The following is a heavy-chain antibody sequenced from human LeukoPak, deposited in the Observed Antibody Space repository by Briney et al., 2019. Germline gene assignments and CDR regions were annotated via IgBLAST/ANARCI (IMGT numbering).Heavy chain of an antibody. Sequence: PLRLSCTTSDLTFGACAVSWVRQAPGKGLEWVGFIRSKCYGRKREYAAAVKGISTITRDESEGSDYLRLDSLETEDTAVYYCTRGGREMMITFGGVSVSSPAHFDFWGQGTLVTVSS. D-gene: IGHD3-16*02. CDR1: DLTFGACA. CDR3: TRGGREMMITFGGVSVSSPAHFDF. CDR2: IRSKCYGRKR. J-gene: IGHJ4*02. V-gene: IGHV3-49*04.